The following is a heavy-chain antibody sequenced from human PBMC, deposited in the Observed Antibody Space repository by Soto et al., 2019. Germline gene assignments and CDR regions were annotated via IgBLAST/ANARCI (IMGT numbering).Heavy chain of an antibody. CDR2: ISAYNGNT. CDR1: VYTFTSYG. CDR3: ARARYSSSWYYFAY. Sequence: VSCKASVYTFTSYGISWVRQAPGQGLEWMGWISAYNGNTNYAQKLQGRVTMTTDTSTSTAYMELRSLRSDDTAVYYCARARYSSSWYYFAYWGKGTRVTVSS. V-gene: IGHV1-18*04. D-gene: IGHD6-13*01. J-gene: IGHJ4*02.